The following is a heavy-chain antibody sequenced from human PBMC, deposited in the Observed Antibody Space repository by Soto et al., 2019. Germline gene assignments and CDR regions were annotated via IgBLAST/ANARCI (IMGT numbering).Heavy chain of an antibody. V-gene: IGHV4-61*01. CDR1: GGSVSSGSYY. Sequence: SETLSLTCTVSGGSVSSGSYYWSWIRQPPGKGLEWIGYIYYSGSTNYNPSLKSRVTISVDTSKNQFSLKLSSVTAADTAVYNCARDYGYSYGAYYYYYGMDVWGQGTTVTVSS. CDR2: IYYSGST. J-gene: IGHJ6*02. D-gene: IGHD5-18*01. CDR3: ARDYGYSYGAYYYYYGMDV.